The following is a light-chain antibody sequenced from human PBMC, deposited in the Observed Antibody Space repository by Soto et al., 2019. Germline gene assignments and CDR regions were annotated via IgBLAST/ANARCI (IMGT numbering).Light chain of an antibody. CDR3: QHYNSYSQ. J-gene: IGKJ1*01. CDR2: KAS. V-gene: IGKV1-5*03. CDR1: QSISSW. Sequence: DIQMTQSPSTLSASVGDRVTITCRASQSISSWLAWYQQKPGKAPKLLIYKASTLESGVPSRFSGSGSGTEFTLTISSLQPDDFATYYCQHYNSYSQFGQGTKVELK.